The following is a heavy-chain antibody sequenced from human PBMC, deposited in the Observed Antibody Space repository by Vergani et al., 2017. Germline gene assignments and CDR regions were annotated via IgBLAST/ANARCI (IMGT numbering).Heavy chain of an antibody. CDR2: IDPSDSDT. V-gene: IGHV5-10-1*03. CDR1: GYSFTSYW. D-gene: IGHD6-19*01. CDR3: ARWGAVAGPSLEAYGMDV. J-gene: IGHJ6*02. Sequence: EVQLVQSGAEVKKPGESLRISCKGSGYSFTSYWISWVRQMPGKGLEWMGRIDPSDSDTRYSPSFQGQVTISADKSISTAYLQWSSLKASDTAMYYCARWGAVAGPSLEAYGMDVWGQGTTVTVSS.